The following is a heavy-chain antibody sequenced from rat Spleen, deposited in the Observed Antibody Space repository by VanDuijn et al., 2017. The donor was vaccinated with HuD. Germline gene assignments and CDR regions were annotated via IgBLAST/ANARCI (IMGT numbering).Heavy chain of an antibody. CDR1: GFTFNNYW. CDR3: ARRARYFDY. V-gene: IGHV5-31*01. J-gene: IGHJ2*01. Sequence: EVQLVETGGGLLQPGRSLKLSCAASGFTFNNYWMTWIRQAPGKGLEWVASITNTGSSTYYRDSVKGRFTISRDNAKSTLYLQMDSLRSEDTATYYCARRARYFDYWGQGVMVTVSS. CDR2: ITNTGSST.